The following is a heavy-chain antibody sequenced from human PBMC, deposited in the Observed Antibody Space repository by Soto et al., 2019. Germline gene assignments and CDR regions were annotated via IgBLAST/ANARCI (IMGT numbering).Heavy chain of an antibody. D-gene: IGHD3-16*01. Sequence: EVQLLESGGGLVQPGGTLTLSCAASGFTLSHYWMHWVRQVPGRGLVWVARLNYDGSETHYADSVRGRFAISRDNAKNTLYLQMSNLRAEDTAIYYCVRSSFGCFDYWGRGTLVTVSS. CDR2: LNYDGSET. CDR1: GFTLSHYW. J-gene: IGHJ4*02. V-gene: IGHV3-74*01. CDR3: VRSSFGCFDY.